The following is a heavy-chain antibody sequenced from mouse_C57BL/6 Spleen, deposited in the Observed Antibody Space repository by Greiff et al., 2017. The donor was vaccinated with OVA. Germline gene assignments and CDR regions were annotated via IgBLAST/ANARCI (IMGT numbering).Heavy chain of an antibody. Sequence: VQLQQPGAELVMPGASVKLSCKASGYTFTSYWMHWVKQRPGQGLEWIGEIDPSDSYTNYNQKFKGKSTLTVDKSSSTAYMQLSSLTSEDSAVYYCARRGLLQDLDYWGQGTTLTVSS. J-gene: IGHJ2*01. CDR3: ARRGLLQDLDY. V-gene: IGHV1-69*01. CDR2: IDPSDSYT. D-gene: IGHD2-3*01. CDR1: GYTFTSYW.